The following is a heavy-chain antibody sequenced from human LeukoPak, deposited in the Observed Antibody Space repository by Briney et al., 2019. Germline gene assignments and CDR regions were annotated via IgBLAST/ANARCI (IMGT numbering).Heavy chain of an antibody. Sequence: GGSLRLSCAASGFTFSSYAMSWVRQAPGKGLEWVSAISGSGGSTYYADSVKGRFTISRDNSKNTLYLQMNSLRAEDTAVYYRAKDRAKGANPPYFDYWGQGTLVTVSS. CDR3: AKDRAKGANPPYFDY. V-gene: IGHV3-23*01. D-gene: IGHD1-26*01. J-gene: IGHJ4*02. CDR1: GFTFSSYA. CDR2: ISGSGGST.